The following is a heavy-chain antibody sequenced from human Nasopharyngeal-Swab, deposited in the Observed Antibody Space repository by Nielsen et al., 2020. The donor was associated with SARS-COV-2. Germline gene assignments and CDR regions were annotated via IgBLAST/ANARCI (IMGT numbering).Heavy chain of an antibody. V-gene: IGHV4-31*01. D-gene: IGHD1-26*01. Sequence: SETLSLTCPVSGGSTSSGGYYWSWIRQHPGKGLEWIGYIYYSGSTYYNPSLKSPVTISVDTSKNRFSLKLSSVTAADTAVYYSARSMSGATVFDYWGQGTLVTVSS. CDR3: ARSMSGATVFDY. CDR1: GGSTSSGGYY. CDR2: IYYSGST. J-gene: IGHJ4*01.